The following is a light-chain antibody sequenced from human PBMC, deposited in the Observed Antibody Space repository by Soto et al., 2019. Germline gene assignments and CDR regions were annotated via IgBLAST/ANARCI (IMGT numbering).Light chain of an antibody. Sequence: DIQMTQSPSSLSASVGDRVTITCQASQDISNYLNWYQQKPGKAPKLLIYDASNLETVVPSRFSGSGSGTDFTFTISSLQPEDIAKYYCQQYDNLLLTFGQGAKVEIK. J-gene: IGKJ1*01. CDR3: QQYDNLLLT. CDR2: DAS. V-gene: IGKV1-33*01. CDR1: QDISNY.